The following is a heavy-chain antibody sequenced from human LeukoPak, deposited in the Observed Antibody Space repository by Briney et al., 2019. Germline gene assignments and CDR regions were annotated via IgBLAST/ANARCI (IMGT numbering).Heavy chain of an antibody. CDR1: GGSISSYY. J-gene: IGHJ6*02. CDR3: ARHRHPEYYDILTGYSSAYYYGMDV. V-gene: IGHV4-59*08. Sequence: SETLSLTCTVSGGSISSYYWSWIRQPPRKGLEWIGYIYYSVGTNYNPPLKSRVTISVDTSKNQFSLKLSSVTAADTAVYYCARHRHPEYYDILTGYSSAYYYGMDVWGQGTAVTVSS. CDR2: IYYSVGT. D-gene: IGHD3-9*01.